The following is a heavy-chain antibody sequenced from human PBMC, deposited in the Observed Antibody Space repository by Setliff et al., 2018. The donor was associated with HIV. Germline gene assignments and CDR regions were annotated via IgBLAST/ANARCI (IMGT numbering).Heavy chain of an antibody. J-gene: IGHJ6*01. Sequence: SETLSLTCTVSGDSISSHYWSWIRQPPGKGLEWIGTLYFSGSASYNSSLKSRVTIPGDTSKNQFSLNLTSVTAADTAVYYCARPVSKNFYGMDVWG. V-gene: IGHV4-59*11. CDR2: LYFSGSA. CDR3: ARPVSKNFYGMDV. CDR1: GDSISSHY.